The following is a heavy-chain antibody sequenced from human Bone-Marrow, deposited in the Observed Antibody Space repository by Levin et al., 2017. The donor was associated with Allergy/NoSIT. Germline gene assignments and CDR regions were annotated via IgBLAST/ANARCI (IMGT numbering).Heavy chain of an antibody. V-gene: IGHV3-7*03. Sequence: RGESLKISCVASGFTFSDYWMTWVRQPLGKGLEWVANIKEDGGQKYYADSVKGRFTISRDNAKNSLFLQMDYLGTDDTAVYFCARDTTVGGEAWGQGTLVTVSS. D-gene: IGHD6-19*01. J-gene: IGHJ5*02. CDR1: GFTFSDYW. CDR2: IKEDGGQK. CDR3: ARDTTVGGEA.